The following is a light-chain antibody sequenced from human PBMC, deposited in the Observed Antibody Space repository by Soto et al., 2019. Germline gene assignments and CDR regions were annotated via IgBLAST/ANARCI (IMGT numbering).Light chain of an antibody. V-gene: IGLV1-40*01. CDR3: QSYDSSLSAVV. Sequence: QSVLTQPPSVSGAPGQRVTISCTGSSSNIGAGYDVHWYQQLPGTAPKLLIYGNTNRPSGVPHRFSGSKSGTSASLAITGVQAEDEADYYCQSYDSSLSAVVFGGGTKLTVL. J-gene: IGLJ2*01. CDR2: GNT. CDR1: SSNIGAGYD.